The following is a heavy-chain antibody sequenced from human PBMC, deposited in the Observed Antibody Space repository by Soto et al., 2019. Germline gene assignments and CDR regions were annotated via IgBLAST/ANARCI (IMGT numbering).Heavy chain of an antibody. CDR2: FDPEDGET. J-gene: IGHJ6*02. V-gene: IGHV1-24*01. CDR1: GYTLTELS. CDR3: ATDKGLGELSLASYGMDV. Sequence: GXSVKVSFKVSGYTLTELSMHWVRQAPVKGLEWMGGFDPEDGETIYAQKFQGRVTMTEDTSTDTAYMELSSLRSEDTAVYYCATDKGLGELSLASYGMDVWGQGTKVTVYS. D-gene: IGHD3-16*02.